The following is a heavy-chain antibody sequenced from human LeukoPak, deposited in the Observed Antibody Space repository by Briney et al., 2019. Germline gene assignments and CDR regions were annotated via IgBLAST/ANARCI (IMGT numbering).Heavy chain of an antibody. CDR1: GFTFSNYW. J-gene: IGHJ4*02. V-gene: IGHV3-74*01. CDR2: INSDGSST. D-gene: IGHD2-21*01. CDR3: ARAQLLYRGSSHGFDY. Sequence: GGSLRLSCAASGFTFSNYWMHWARQAPGKGLVWVSRINSDGSSTNYADSVKGRFTISRDNAKNTLYLQMNSLRAEDTAVYYCARAQLLYRGSSHGFDYWGQGTLVTVSS.